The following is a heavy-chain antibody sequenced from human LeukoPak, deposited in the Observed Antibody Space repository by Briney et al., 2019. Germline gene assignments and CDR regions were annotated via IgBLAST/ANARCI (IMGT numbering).Heavy chain of an antibody. CDR2: ISYDRNVK. V-gene: IGHV3-30*03. CDR1: GFTFSNHG. Sequence: PGGSLRLSCAASGFTFSNHGMHWVRQAPGKGLERVSFISYDRNVKYYPDSVKGRFTISRDNSKNTLYLQMSSLKPEDTAVYYCARLWFRKDIVVVPAANNWFDPWGQGTLVTVSS. CDR3: ARLWFRKDIVVVPAANNWFDP. J-gene: IGHJ5*02. D-gene: IGHD2-2*01.